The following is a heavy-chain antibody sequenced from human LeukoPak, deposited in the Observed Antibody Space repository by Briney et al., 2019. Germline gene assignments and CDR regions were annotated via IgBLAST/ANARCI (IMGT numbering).Heavy chain of an antibody. CDR2: IYHSGST. J-gene: IGHJ5*02. Sequence: SETLSLTCTVSGYSISSGYYWGWIRQPPGKGLEWTGSIYHSGSTYYNPSLKSRVTISVDTSKNQFSLKLSSVTAADTAVYYCVRHSAMSSGWYRRITVAGTWFDPWGQGTLVTVSS. CDR1: GYSISSGYY. V-gene: IGHV4-38-2*02. CDR3: VRHSAMSSGWYRRITVAGTWFDP. D-gene: IGHD6-19*01.